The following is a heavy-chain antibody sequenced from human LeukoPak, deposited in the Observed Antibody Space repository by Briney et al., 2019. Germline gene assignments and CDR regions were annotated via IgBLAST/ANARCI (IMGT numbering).Heavy chain of an antibody. J-gene: IGHJ4*02. CDR1: DFTFSSYW. Sequence: GGSLRLSCAASDFTFSSYWMSWVRQAPGKGLEWVANIKQDGSEKYYVDSVKGRFTISRDNAKNSLYLQMNSLRAEDTAVYYCARSYSYGGIHYWGQGTLVTVSS. CDR3: ARSYSYGGIHY. CDR2: IKQDGSEK. D-gene: IGHD5-18*01. V-gene: IGHV3-7*01.